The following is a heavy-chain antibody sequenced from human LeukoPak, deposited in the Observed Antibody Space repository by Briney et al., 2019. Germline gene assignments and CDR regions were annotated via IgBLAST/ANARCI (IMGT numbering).Heavy chain of an antibody. D-gene: IGHD2-15*01. CDR2: ISGSGGSK. Sequence: GGSLRLSCAASGFTFSSYAMSWVRQAPGKGLEWVSAISGSGGSKYYADSVKGRFTISRDNSKNTLYLQMNSLRAEDTAVYYCAKVGTYCSGGSCYSEDAFDIWGQGTMVTVSS. J-gene: IGHJ3*02. CDR1: GFTFSSYA. V-gene: IGHV3-23*01. CDR3: AKVGTYCSGGSCYSEDAFDI.